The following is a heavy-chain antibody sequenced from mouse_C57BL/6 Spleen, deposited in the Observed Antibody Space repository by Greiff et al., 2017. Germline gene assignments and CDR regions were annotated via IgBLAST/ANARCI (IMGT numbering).Heavy chain of an antibody. V-gene: IGHV5-17*01. D-gene: IGHD1-1*01. J-gene: IGHJ2*01. CDR2: ISSGSSTI. CDR3: ARGVYYYGSSYDYFDY. Sequence: EVQGVESGGGLVKPGGSLKLSCAASGFTFSDYGMHWVRQAPEKGLEWVAYISSGSSTIYYADTVKGRFTISRDNAKNTLFLQMTSLRSEDTAMYYCARGVYYYGSSYDYFDYWGQGTTLTVSS. CDR1: GFTFSDYG.